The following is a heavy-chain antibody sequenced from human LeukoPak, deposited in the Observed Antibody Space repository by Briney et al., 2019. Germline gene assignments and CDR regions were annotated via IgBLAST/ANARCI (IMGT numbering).Heavy chain of an antibody. Sequence: KAGGSLRLSCAASGFTFSSYSMNWVRQAPGKGLEWVSSISSSSSYIYYADSVKGRFTISRDNAKNSLYLQMNSLRAEDTAVYYCASAPPTVAPYFDYWGQGTLVTVSS. J-gene: IGHJ4*02. CDR1: GFTFSSYS. CDR2: ISSSSSYI. CDR3: ASAPPTVAPYFDY. V-gene: IGHV3-21*01. D-gene: IGHD4-17*01.